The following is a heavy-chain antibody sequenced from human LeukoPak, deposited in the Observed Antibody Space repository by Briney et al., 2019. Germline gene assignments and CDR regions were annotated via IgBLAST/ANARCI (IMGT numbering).Heavy chain of an antibody. CDR1: GYTFTVYY. Sequence: ASVKVSCTASGYTFTVYYIHWVRQAPGQGLKWMGWISPNSGGTNYAQNFQGRVTMTRDTSISTAYMELSGLRIDDTAVYYCARNYGGTSKYFDYWGQGTLVTVSS. J-gene: IGHJ4*02. CDR2: ISPNSGGT. V-gene: IGHV1-2*02. D-gene: IGHD4-23*01. CDR3: ARNYGGTSKYFDY.